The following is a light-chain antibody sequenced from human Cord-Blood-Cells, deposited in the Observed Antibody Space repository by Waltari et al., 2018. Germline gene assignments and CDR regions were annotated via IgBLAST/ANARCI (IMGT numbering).Light chain of an antibody. V-gene: IGKV3-20*01. CDR1: QSVSSSY. CDR3: QQYGSSPPYT. J-gene: IGKJ2*01. CDR2: GAS. Sequence: VLQLSPGTLHPCPGARATLSSRASQSVSSSYLACYQQKPGQSPRLLIYGASSRATGIPDRFSGSGSGTDFTLTISRLEPEDFAVYYCQQYGSSPPYTFGQGTKLEIK.